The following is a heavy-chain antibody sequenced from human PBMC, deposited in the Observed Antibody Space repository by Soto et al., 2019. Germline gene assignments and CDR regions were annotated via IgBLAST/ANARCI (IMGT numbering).Heavy chain of an antibody. CDR3: AKWGRPSCYRCPDY. CDR1: GFTFSSYA. D-gene: IGHD2-2*01. J-gene: IGHJ4*02. CDR2: ISGSGGST. Sequence: GGSLRLSCAASGFTFSSYAMSWVRQAPGKGLEWVSAISGSGGSTYYADSVKGRFTISRDNSKNTLYLQMNSLRAEDTAVYYCAKWGRPSCYRCPDYWGQGTLVTVSS. V-gene: IGHV3-23*01.